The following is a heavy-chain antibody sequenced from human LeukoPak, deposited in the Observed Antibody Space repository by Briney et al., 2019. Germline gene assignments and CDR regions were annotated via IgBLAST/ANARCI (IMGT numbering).Heavy chain of an antibody. V-gene: IGHV3-23*01. CDR1: GFTFTSYA. J-gene: IGHJ3*02. CDR2: ISGSGGST. Sequence: GGSLRLSCAASGFTFTSYAMSWVRQVSGKGLEWVSVISGSGGSTYYADSVKGRFTISRDNAKNSLYLQMNSLRAEDTAVYYCARDGYNLIRGCLHDAFDIWGQGTMVTVSS. CDR3: ARDGYNLIRGCLHDAFDI. D-gene: IGHD5-24*01.